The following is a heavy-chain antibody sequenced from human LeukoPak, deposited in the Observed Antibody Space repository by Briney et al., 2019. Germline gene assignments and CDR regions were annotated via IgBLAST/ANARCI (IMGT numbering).Heavy chain of an antibody. D-gene: IGHD2-15*01. J-gene: IGHJ4*02. CDR3: AREDPLVAARGLDY. CDR1: GDSISSYF. V-gene: IGHV4-4*07. CDR2: IYTSGTT. Sequence: PSETLSLTCTVSGDSISSYFWSWIRQPAGKGLEWIGRIYTSGTTNYNTTLKSRLTMSVDTSKNQFSLRLSSVTAADTAVYYCAREDPLVAARGLDYWGQGTLVTVSS.